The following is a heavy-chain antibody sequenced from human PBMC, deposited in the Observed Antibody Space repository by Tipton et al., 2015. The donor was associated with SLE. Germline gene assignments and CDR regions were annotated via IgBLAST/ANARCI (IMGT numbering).Heavy chain of an antibody. V-gene: IGHV4-34*01. CDR1: GGSFSGYY. Sequence: TLSLTCAVYGGSFSGYYWSWIRQPPGKGLEWIGEINHSGSTNYNPSLKSRVTISVDTSKNQFSLKLSSVTAADTAVYYCARGVRSQMEMATLHDAFDIWGQGTMVTVSS. D-gene: IGHD5-24*01. CDR2: INHSGST. J-gene: IGHJ3*02. CDR3: ARGVRSQMEMATLHDAFDI.